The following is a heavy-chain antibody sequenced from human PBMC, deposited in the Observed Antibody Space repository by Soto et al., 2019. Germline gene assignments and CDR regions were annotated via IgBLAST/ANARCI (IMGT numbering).Heavy chain of an antibody. CDR3: AKDLLLWFGERLLDAFDI. V-gene: IGHV3-23*01. J-gene: IGHJ3*02. D-gene: IGHD3-10*01. Sequence: GGSLRLSCAASGFTFSSYAMSWVRQAPGKGLEWVSAISGSGGSTYYADSVKGRFTISRDNSKNTLYLQMNSLRAEDTAVYYCAKDLLLWFGERLLDAFDIWGQGTMVTVSS. CDR1: GFTFSSYA. CDR2: ISGSGGST.